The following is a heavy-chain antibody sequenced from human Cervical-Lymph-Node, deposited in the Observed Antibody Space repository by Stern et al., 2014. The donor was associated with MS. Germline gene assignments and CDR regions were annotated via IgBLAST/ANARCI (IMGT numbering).Heavy chain of an antibody. J-gene: IGHJ4*02. CDR3: TENGYYSLDW. CDR2: IYHSGGT. Sequence: VQLEESGPGLVKPSGTLSLICAVSGGSITSTSWWSWVRQRPGKGLEWIAEIYHSGGTNYNPSLRRRVSISVDKSKNQFSLELRSVTAADTAIYYCTENGYYSLDWWGQGTLVTVSS. CDR1: GGSITSTSW. V-gene: IGHV4-4*02. D-gene: IGHD3-3*01.